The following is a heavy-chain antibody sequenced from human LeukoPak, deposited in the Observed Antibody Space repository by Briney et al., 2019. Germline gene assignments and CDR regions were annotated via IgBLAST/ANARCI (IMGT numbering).Heavy chain of an antibody. J-gene: IGHJ3*02. D-gene: IGHD1-1*01. CDR2: IKQDGSEK. V-gene: IGHV3-7*05. CDR1: GFTFSAYW. Sequence: GGSLRLSCAASGFTFSAYWMTWVRQAPGKGLEWVASIKQDGSEKFYVDSVKGRFTISRDNAKNSLFLQMNSLRAEDTAVYYCASHGTSDAFDIWGQGTMVTVSS. CDR3: ASHGTSDAFDI.